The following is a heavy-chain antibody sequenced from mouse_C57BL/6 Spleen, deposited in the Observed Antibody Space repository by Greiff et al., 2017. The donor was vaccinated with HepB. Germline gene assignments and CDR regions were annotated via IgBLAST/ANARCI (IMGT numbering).Heavy chain of an antibody. CDR1: GYTFTSYW. CDR3: ARDLLLSYFDV. Sequence: QVQLQQSGAELVRPGSSVKLSCKASGYTFTSYWMHWVKQRPIQGLEWIGNIDPSDSETHYNQKFKDKATLTVDKSSSTAYMQLSSLTSEDSAVYYCARDLLLSYFDVWGTGTTVTVSS. D-gene: IGHD1-1*01. J-gene: IGHJ1*03. V-gene: IGHV1-52*01. CDR2: IDPSDSET.